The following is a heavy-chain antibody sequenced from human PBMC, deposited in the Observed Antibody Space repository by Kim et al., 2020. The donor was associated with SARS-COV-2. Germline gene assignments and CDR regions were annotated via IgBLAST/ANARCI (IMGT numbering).Heavy chain of an antibody. CDR3: ARDSPMVRGQRGYYYYGMDV. Sequence: GGSLRLSCAASGFTFSSYSMNWVRQAPGKGLEWVSSISSSSSYIYYADSVKGRFTISRDNAKNSLYLQMNSLRAEDTAVYYCARDSPMVRGQRGYYYYGMDVWGQGTTVTVSS. V-gene: IGHV3-21*01. CDR2: ISSSSSYI. D-gene: IGHD3-10*01. J-gene: IGHJ6*02. CDR1: GFTFSSYS.